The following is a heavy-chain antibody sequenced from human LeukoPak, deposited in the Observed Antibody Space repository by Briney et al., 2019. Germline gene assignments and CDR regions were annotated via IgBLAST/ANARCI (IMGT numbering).Heavy chain of an antibody. CDR2: ISSSSSYI. J-gene: IGHJ4*02. CDR3: ASNEYSSSPTFDY. CDR1: GFTFSSYS. V-gene: IGHV3-21*01. D-gene: IGHD6-6*01. Sequence: GGSVRLSCAASGFTFSSYSMNWVRQAPGKGLEWVSSISSSSSYIYYADSVKGEFTISRDNAKNSLYLQMNSLRAEDTAVYYCASNEYSSSPTFDYWGQGTLVTVSS.